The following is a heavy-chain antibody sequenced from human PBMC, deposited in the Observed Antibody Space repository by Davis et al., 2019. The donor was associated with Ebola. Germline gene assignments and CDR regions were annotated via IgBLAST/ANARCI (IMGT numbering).Heavy chain of an antibody. J-gene: IGHJ6*04. Sequence: ESLMISCTYSVITFRSYAMTLVRQAPGKGLEWVSAIRVSGGSTYYADSVKGRFTISRDNSKKTLYLQMNSLRAEDTAVYYCAKSGLSFGVVKYHYGMDVWGKGTTVTVSS. CDR2: IRVSGGST. CDR3: AKSGLSFGVVKYHYGMDV. V-gene: IGHV3-23*01. CDR1: VITFRSYA. D-gene: IGHD3-3*01.